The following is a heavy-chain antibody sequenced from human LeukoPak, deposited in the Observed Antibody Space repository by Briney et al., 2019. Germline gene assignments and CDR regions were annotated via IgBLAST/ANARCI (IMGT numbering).Heavy chain of an antibody. CDR1: GFTFSSSA. V-gene: IGHV3-23*01. J-gene: IGHJ4*02. CDR3: AKQLGYCSDGSCYFPY. Sequence: GSLRLSCAASGFTFSSSAMSWVRQAPGKGLEWVSAISNNGGYTYYADSVQGRFTISRDHSKSTLCLQMNSLRAEDTAVYYCAKQLGYCSDGSCYFPYWGQGTLVTVSS. D-gene: IGHD2-15*01. CDR2: ISNNGGYT.